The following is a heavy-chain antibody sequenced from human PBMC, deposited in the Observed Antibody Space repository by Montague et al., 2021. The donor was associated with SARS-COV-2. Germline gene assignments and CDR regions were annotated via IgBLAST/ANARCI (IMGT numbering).Heavy chain of an antibody. CDR3: ARVGRQQLVRLSGMDV. D-gene: IGHD6-13*01. V-gene: IGHV4-39*07. CDR2: IYYSGST. Sequence: LRPSCAASGFTFSSFSMNWVRQAPGKGLEWIGSIYYSGSTYYNPSLKXRVTISVDTSKNQFSLKLSSVTAADTAVYYCARVGRQQLVRLSGMDVWGQGTTVTVSS. J-gene: IGHJ6*02. CDR1: GFTFSSFS.